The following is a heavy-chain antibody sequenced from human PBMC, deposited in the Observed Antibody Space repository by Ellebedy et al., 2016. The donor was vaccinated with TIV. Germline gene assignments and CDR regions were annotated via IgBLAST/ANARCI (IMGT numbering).Heavy chain of an antibody. CDR2: VNQSGRT. D-gene: IGHD6-19*01. CDR3: AEGRSGWYYFDY. CDR1: GGSFSGYY. Sequence: SETLSLTCAVYGGSFSGYYWSWVRQPPGKGLEWIGEVNQSGRTNYHPSLKSRVTNSVDTSKNQFSLRLSSVTAAGTAVYYCAEGRSGWYYFDYWGQGTLVTVSS. V-gene: IGHV4-34*01. J-gene: IGHJ4*02.